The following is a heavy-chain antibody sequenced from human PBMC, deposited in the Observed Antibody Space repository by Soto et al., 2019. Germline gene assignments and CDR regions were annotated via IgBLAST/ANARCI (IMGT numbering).Heavy chain of an antibody. V-gene: IGHV1-46*01. CDR3: ARDRCSGGSCYHNYYYYGMDV. CDR2: INPSGGST. Sequence: GIINPSGGSTSYAQKFQGRVTMTRDTSTSTVYMELSSLRSEDTAVYYCARDRCSGGSCYHNYYYYGMDVWGQGTTVTVS. D-gene: IGHD2-15*01. J-gene: IGHJ6*02.